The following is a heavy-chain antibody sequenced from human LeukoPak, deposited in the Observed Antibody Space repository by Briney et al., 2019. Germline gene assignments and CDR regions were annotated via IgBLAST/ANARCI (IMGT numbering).Heavy chain of an antibody. CDR2: IWYDGSNK. D-gene: IGHD6-19*01. J-gene: IGHJ4*02. CDR3: ARVAVAGYYFDY. V-gene: IGHV3-30*19. CDR1: GFTFSSYG. Sequence: GGSLRLSCAASGFTFSSYGMHWVRQAPGKGLEWVAVIWYDGSNKYYADSVKGRFTISRDNSKNTLYLQMDSLRAEDTAVYYCARVAVAGYYFDYWGQGTLVTVSS.